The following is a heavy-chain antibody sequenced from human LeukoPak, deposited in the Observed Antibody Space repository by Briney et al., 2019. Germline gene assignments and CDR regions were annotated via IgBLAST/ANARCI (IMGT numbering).Heavy chain of an antibody. D-gene: IGHD6-13*01. V-gene: IGHV3-9*03. CDR3: AKDWGSSSWYSMDV. J-gene: IGHJ6*03. Sequence: GGSLRLSCAASGFTVSSNYMSWVRQAPGKGLEWVSGISWNSGSIGYADSVKGRFTISRDNAKNSLYLQMNSLRAEDMALYYCAKDWGSSSWYSMDVWGKGTTVTVSS. CDR2: ISWNSGSI. CDR1: GFTVSSNY.